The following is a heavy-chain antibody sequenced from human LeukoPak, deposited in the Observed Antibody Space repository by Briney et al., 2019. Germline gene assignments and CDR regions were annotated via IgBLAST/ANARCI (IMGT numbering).Heavy chain of an antibody. J-gene: IGHJ5*02. V-gene: IGHV3-23*01. CDR2: ISGSGGST. Sequence: AGGSLRLSCAASGFTFSSYAMSWVHQAPGEGLEWVSAISGSGGSTYYADSVKGRFTISRDNSKNTLYLQMNSLRAEDTAVYYCAKDKYSPNINNWFDPWGQGTLVTVSS. CDR3: AKDKYSPNINNWFDP. CDR1: GFTFSSYA. D-gene: IGHD5-18*01.